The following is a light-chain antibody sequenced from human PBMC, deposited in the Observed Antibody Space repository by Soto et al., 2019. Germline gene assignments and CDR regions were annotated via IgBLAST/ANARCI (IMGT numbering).Light chain of an antibody. Sequence: EIQLTQSPSVLSASVGERVTIILSASQALSNYLAWYQQKPGKAPDLLIYSASTLQSGVPSRFSGSGSETEFSLTIRALQPEDFATYYCQQLSRYPLNFGGGTKV. J-gene: IGKJ4*01. CDR3: QQLSRYPLN. V-gene: IGKV1-9*01. CDR2: SAS. CDR1: QALSNY.